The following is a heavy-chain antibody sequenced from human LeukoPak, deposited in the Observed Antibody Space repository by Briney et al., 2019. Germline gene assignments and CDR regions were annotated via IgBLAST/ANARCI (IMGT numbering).Heavy chain of an antibody. CDR3: TRSGRGGAFDI. CDR1: GFTFSTYG. V-gene: IGHV3-23*01. J-gene: IGHJ3*02. D-gene: IGHD1-26*01. CDR2: ISGSGGST. Sequence: GGSLRLSCVASGFTFSTYGMSWVRQAPGKGLEWVSAISGSGGSTYYADSVKGRFTISRDNSKNTLYLQMNSLRDEDTAVYYCTRSGRGGAFDIWGQGTRVTVSS.